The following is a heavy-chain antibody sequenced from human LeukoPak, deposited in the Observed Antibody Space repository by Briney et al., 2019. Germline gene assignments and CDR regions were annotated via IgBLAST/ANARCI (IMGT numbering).Heavy chain of an antibody. J-gene: IGHJ6*02. V-gene: IGHV1-2*02. CDR1: GYTLTELS. CDR3: ASPGSRYSSSWYWAVHYYGMDV. CDR2: INPNSGGT. D-gene: IGHD6-13*01. Sequence: GASVKVSCKVSGYTLTELSMHWVRQAPGQGLEWMGWINPNSGGTNYAQKFQGRVTMTRDTSISTAYMELSRLRSDDTAVYYCASPGSRYSSSWYWAVHYYGMDVWGQGTTVTVSS.